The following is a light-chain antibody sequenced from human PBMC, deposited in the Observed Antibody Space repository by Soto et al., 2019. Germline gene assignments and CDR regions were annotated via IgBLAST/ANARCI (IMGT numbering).Light chain of an antibody. Sequence: DIQMTQSPSSLSASVGARVSITCQASQDIRTSLGWFQQKPGRAPKLLIYGASYLETGAPSRFRGSGSGTDFTLTISSLQPEDTATYYCQHYHNLPPFTFGPGTRVDVK. CDR1: QDIRTS. J-gene: IGKJ3*01. CDR2: GAS. CDR3: QHYHNLPPFT. V-gene: IGKV1-33*01.